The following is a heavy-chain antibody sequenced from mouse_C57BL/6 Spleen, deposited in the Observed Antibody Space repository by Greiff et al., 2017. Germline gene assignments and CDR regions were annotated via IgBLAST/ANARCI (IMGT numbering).Heavy chain of an antibody. CDR3: ARSSDYEAWFAY. D-gene: IGHD2-13*01. CDR2: IYPGGGDT. Sequence: QVQLQQSGAELVKPGASVTISCKASGYAFSSYGMNWVQQRPGKGLEWIGKIYPGGGDTNYNGKFKGKATLTADKSSSTAYVQLSSLTSEDSAVYFWARSSDYEAWFAYWGQGTLVTVSA. CDR1: GYAFSSYG. V-gene: IGHV1-80*01. J-gene: IGHJ3*01.